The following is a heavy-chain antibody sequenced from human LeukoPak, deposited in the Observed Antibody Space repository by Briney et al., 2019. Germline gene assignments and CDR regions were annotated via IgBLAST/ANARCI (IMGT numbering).Heavy chain of an antibody. Sequence: GGSLRLSCAASGFTFWSYWMSWVRQAPGKGLEWVSSISSSSSYIYYADSVKGRFTISRDNAKNSLYLQMNSLRAEDTAVYYCANLLAAGNYYYYMDVWGKGTTVTVSS. V-gene: IGHV3-21*01. CDR3: ANLLAAGNYYYYMDV. CDR1: GFTFWSYW. CDR2: ISSSSSYI. D-gene: IGHD6-13*01. J-gene: IGHJ6*03.